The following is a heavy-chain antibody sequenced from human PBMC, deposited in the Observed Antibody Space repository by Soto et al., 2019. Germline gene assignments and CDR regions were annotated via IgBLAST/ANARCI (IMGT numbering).Heavy chain of an antibody. CDR1: GGSISSYY. CDR2: IYYSGST. J-gene: IGHJ4*02. V-gene: IGHV4-59*01. D-gene: IGHD2-15*01. CDR3: ARDYCSGGSCYDY. Sequence: PSETLSLTCKVSGGSISSYYWSWIRQPPGKGLEWIGYIYYSGSTNYNPSLKSQVTISVDTSKNQFSLKLSSVTAADTAVYYCARDYCSGGSCYDYWGQGTLVTVSS.